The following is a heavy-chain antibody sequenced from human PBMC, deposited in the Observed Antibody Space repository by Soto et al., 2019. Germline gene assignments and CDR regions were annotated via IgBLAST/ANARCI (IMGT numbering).Heavy chain of an antibody. J-gene: IGHJ4*02. Sequence: PGGSLRLSCGASGFTFSNYWMQWVRQAPGEGLVWLSRINSDGSRTNYADSVKGRFTISRDHAKNTLYLQMDSLGAEDTAVYYCARAWSGYNGYFHYWGPGALVTVSS. D-gene: IGHD3-3*01. CDR2: INSDGSRT. V-gene: IGHV3-74*01. CDR3: ARAWSGYNGYFHY. CDR1: GFTFSNYW.